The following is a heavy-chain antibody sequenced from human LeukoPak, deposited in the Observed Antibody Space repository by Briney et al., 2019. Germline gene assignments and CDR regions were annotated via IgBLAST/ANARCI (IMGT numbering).Heavy chain of an antibody. V-gene: IGHV1-24*01. CDR3: ARTYYYDSSGYNWFDP. Sequence: ASVKVSCKVSGYTLTELSMHWVRQAPGKGLEWMGGFDPEDGETIYAQKFQGRVTMTRDTSTSTVYMELSSLRSEDTAVYYRARTYYYDSSGYNWFDPWGQGTLVTVSS. J-gene: IGHJ5*02. CDR1: GYTLTELS. D-gene: IGHD3-22*01. CDR2: FDPEDGET.